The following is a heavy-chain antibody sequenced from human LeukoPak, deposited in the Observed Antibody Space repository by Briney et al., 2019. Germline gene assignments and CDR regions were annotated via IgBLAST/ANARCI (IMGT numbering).Heavy chain of an antibody. J-gene: IGHJ5*02. Sequence: PGGSLRLSCAASGFTFNSYAMSWVRQAPGRGLEWVSTIGTSAHSTYYSDSVKGRFTISRDNSKNTLYLQMNSLRADDTAVYYCARDGPYSTSSTHPPWGQGTLVTVSS. CDR1: GFTFNSYA. V-gene: IGHV3-23*01. CDR2: IGTSAHST. D-gene: IGHD6-6*01. CDR3: ARDGPYSTSSTHPP.